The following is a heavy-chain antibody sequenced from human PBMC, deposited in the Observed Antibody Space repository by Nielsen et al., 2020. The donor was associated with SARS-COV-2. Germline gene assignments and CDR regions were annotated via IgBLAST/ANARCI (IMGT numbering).Heavy chain of an antibody. D-gene: IGHD6-13*01. CDR2: IYSGGDT. Sequence: GALRLSCAASGFTVSSNYMSWVRQAPGKGLEWVAVIYSGGDTYYADSVKGRFAISRDSSKNMLSLQMNTLRAEDTAMYYCARDNRLVAAGYYYGMDVWGQGTAVTVSS. CDR3: ARDNRLVAAGYYYGMDV. V-gene: IGHV3-53*01. J-gene: IGHJ6*02. CDR1: GFTVSSNY.